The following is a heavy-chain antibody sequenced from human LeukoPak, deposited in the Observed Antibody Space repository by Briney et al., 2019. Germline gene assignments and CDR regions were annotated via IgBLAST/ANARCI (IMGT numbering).Heavy chain of an antibody. J-gene: IGHJ6*03. CDR3: AKNQVGVYYYYMDV. D-gene: IGHD1-14*01. V-gene: IGHV3-23*01. CDR2: ISGSGGST. CDR1: GFTFSSYA. Sequence: GGSLRLSCAASGFTFSSYAMSWVRQAPGKGLEWVSAISGSGGSTYYADSVKGRFTISRDNSKNTLYLQINSLRAEDTAVYYCAKNQVGVYYYYMDVWGKGTTVTVSS.